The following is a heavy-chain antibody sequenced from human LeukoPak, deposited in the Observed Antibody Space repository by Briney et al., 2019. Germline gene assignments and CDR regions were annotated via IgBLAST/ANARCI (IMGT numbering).Heavy chain of an antibody. D-gene: IGHD6-13*01. J-gene: IGHJ4*02. V-gene: IGHV4-59*01. CDR2: VYYGGST. Sequence: CETLALTCTVSGGSISNYYWTWIRQPPGKELEWIGYVYYGGSTNFNPSLKSRLTISVDTSKNQFSLELSSVTAADTAVYYCARVRTSEAGFDYWGQGTLVTVSS. CDR1: GGSISNYY. CDR3: ARVRTSEAGFDY.